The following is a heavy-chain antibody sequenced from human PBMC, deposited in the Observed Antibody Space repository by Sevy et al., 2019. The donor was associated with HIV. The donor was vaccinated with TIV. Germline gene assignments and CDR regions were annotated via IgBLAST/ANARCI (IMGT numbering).Heavy chain of an antibody. V-gene: IGHV3-30-3*01. CDR1: GFTFSSYA. CDR3: ARVSSGC. D-gene: IGHD6-19*01. Sequence: GGSLRLSCAASGFTFSSYAMHWVRQAPGKGLEWVAVISYGGSNKYYADSVKGRFTISRDNSKNTLYLQMNSLRAEDTAVYYCARVSSGCWGQGTLVTVSS. J-gene: IGHJ4*02. CDR2: ISYGGSNK.